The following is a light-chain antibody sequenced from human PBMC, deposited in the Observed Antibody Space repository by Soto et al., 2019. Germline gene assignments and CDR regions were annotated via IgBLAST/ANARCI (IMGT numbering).Light chain of an antibody. CDR1: QSISTA. CDR3: QQGHNWPLT. CDR2: AAA. Sequence: EIAMTRSPATLSVSPGARATLSCRARQSISTALAWNQQIPGQPPRLLIYAAATRATGVPARFTGSGSGSEFSLTISGLQSEDFAIYYCQQGHNWPLTFGQGTRLEI. J-gene: IGKJ2*01. V-gene: IGKV3-15*01.